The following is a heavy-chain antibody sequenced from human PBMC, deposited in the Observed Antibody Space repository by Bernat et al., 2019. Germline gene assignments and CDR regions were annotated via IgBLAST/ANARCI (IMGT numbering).Heavy chain of an antibody. V-gene: IGHV3-15*01. CDR2: IKSKTDGGTT. D-gene: IGHD4-17*01. Sequence: EVQLVESGGGLVKPGGSLRLSCAASGFTFSNAWMSWVRQAPGKGLEWVGRIKSKTDGGTTDYAAPVKGRFTISRDDSKNTLYLQMNSLRAEDTAVYYCARVGEPMTTVTNVDYWGQGTLVTVSS. CDR1: GFTFSNAW. CDR3: ARVGEPMTTVTNVDY. J-gene: IGHJ4*02.